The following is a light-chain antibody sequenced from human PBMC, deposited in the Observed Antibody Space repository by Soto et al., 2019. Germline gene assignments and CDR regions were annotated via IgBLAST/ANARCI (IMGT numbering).Light chain of an antibody. V-gene: IGKV1-39*01. Sequence: DIQMTQSPSSLSASVGDRVTITCRASQSISTHLNWYRQTPGKAPNLLIYAASNLQSGVPSRFSGSVSGTDFTLTISSLQPEDFATYYCQQSYNTLLTFGGGTKVEIK. J-gene: IGKJ4*01. CDR2: AAS. CDR3: QQSYNTLLT. CDR1: QSISTH.